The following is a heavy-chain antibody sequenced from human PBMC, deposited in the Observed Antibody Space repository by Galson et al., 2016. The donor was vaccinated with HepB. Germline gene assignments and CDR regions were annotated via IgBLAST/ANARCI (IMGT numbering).Heavy chain of an antibody. D-gene: IGHD2-21*02. V-gene: IGHV3-48*01. CDR3: ARGICRDSDCRYFFDY. J-gene: IGHJ4*02. CDR1: GPTFSIQG. CDR2: IGGSGGTI. Sequence: SLRLSCAASGPTFSIQGMNWVRQVPGKGLEWVSYIGGSGGTIYYADSVKGRFTISRDNARNSLHLQMSSLRAEDTAVYYCARGICRDSDCRYFFDYWGQGTLVTVSS.